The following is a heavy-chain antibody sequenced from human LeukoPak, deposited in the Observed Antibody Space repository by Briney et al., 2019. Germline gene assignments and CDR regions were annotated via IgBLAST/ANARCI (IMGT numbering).Heavy chain of an antibody. CDR2: INHSGST. Sequence: SETLSLTCAVYGGPFSGYYWSWIRQPPGKGLEWIGEINHSGSTNYNPSLKSRVTISVDTSKNQFSLKLSSVTAADTAVYYCARGLLTSSTSPFDYWGQGTLVTVSS. J-gene: IGHJ4*02. CDR3: ARGLLTSSTSPFDY. V-gene: IGHV4-34*01. CDR1: GGPFSGYY. D-gene: IGHD2-2*01.